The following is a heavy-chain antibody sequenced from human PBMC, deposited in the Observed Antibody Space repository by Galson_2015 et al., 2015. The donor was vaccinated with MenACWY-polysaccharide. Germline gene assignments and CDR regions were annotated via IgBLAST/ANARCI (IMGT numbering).Heavy chain of an antibody. V-gene: IGHV3-7*01. CDR3: ARTRIVGAHWFDY. CDR1: GFTFSSFW. Sequence: SLRLSCAASGFTFSSFWMSWVRQAPGEGLEWVAGVNQDGGVKYYADSVKGRFTVSKDNAKNSLYLQMNSLRAEDTTVYFCARTRIVGAHWFDYWGQGTLVTVSS. D-gene: IGHD1-26*01. CDR2: VNQDGGVK. J-gene: IGHJ4*02.